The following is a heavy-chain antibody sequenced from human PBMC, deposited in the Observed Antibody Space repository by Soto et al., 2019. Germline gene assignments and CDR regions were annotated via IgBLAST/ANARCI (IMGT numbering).Heavy chain of an antibody. CDR3: ARSPRSSPYFDY. V-gene: IGHV5-51*01. D-gene: IGHD6-13*01. CDR1: GYIFSNFW. J-gene: IGHJ4*02. CDR2: IYPGDHET. Sequence: PGESLKISCRCSGYIFSNFWIAWVLHLPGKGLEWMGIIYPGDHETRYSPSFHGKVTISADKSINTAYLQWSSLEASDSAFYYCARSPRSSPYFDYWGQGALVTVSS.